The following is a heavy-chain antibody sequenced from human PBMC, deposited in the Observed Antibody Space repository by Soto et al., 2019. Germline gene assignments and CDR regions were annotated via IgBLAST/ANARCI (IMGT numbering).Heavy chain of an antibody. CDR1: GASISRYY. Sequence: PSETLSLTCTVSGASISRYYWTWIRQPPGKGLEWIGYIYYSGSTTYNPSLKSRVTMAVDTSGTQFSLKLFSMTAADTAMYFCARTYYDLLTGFYVDYWGQGTLVTVSS. V-gene: IGHV4-59*01. CDR3: ARTYYDLLTGFYVDY. J-gene: IGHJ4*02. D-gene: IGHD3-9*01. CDR2: IYYSGST.